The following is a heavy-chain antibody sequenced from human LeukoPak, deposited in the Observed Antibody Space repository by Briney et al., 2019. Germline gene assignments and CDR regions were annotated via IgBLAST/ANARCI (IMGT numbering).Heavy chain of an antibody. CDR2: IYPGDSDT. V-gene: IGHV5-51*01. Sequence: GESLKISCTGSGYSFNTYWIAWVRQMPGKGLEWMGIIYPGDSDTRYSPSFQGQVTISADKSISTAYLQWSSLKASDTAMYYCARLLYYYDSSGQNYFDYWGQGTLVTVSS. D-gene: IGHD3-22*01. CDR3: ARLLYYYDSSGQNYFDY. J-gene: IGHJ4*02. CDR1: GYSFNTYW.